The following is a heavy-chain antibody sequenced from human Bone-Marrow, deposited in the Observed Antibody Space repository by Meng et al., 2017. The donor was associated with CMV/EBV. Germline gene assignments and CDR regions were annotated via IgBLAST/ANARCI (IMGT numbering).Heavy chain of an antibody. CDR2: INPNSGGT. CDR1: GYTFTSYG. CDR3: ARGYNWNHGDSFDL. J-gene: IGHJ3*01. Sequence: ASVKVSCKASGYTFTSYGISWVRQAPGQGLEWMGWINPNSGGTNYAQKFQGRVTMTRDTSISTGYMELRRLTSDDTAVYYCARGYNWNHGDSFDLWGQGTLVTVSS. V-gene: IGHV1-2*02. D-gene: IGHD1-14*01.